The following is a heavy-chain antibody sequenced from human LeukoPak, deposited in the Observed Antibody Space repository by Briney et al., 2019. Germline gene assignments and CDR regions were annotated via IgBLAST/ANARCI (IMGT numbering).Heavy chain of an antibody. CDR1: GGSVSNGSYY. J-gene: IGHJ4*02. CDR3: ARDLGYCSGGSCSYFDY. D-gene: IGHD2-15*01. Sequence: SETLSLTCTVSGGSVSNGSYYWSWIRQPPGKGLERIGYIYYSGSTNYNPSLKSRVTISVDTSKNQFSLKLSSVTAADTAVYYCARDLGYCSGGSCSYFDYWGQGTLVTVSS. V-gene: IGHV4-61*01. CDR2: IYYSGST.